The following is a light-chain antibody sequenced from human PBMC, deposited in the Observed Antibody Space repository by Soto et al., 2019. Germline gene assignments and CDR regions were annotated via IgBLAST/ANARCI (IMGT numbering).Light chain of an antibody. J-gene: IGKJ5*01. CDR1: QSVLSK. V-gene: IGKV3-15*01. CDR2: GAF. CDR3: QQYNNWPIT. Sequence: EIVMTQSPATLSVSPGERATLSCRASQSVLSKLAWYQQKPGQAPRLLIYGAFTRATDIPGRFSGSGSGTELTLTISSLQSEDFAVYYCQQYNNWPITFGQGTRLEIK.